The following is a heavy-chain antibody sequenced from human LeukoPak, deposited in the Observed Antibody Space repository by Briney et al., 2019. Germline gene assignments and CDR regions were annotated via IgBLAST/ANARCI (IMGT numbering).Heavy chain of an antibody. CDR3: ARAGEYSSSWDRYYYYYMDV. Sequence: NPSETLSLTCAVYGGSFSGYYWSWIRQPPGKGLEWIGEINHSGSTNYNPSLKSRVTISVDTSKNQFSLKLSSVTAADTAVYYCARAGEYSSSWDRYYYYYMDVWGKGTTVTVSS. CDR2: INHSGST. CDR1: GGSFSGYY. V-gene: IGHV4-34*01. J-gene: IGHJ6*03. D-gene: IGHD6-13*01.